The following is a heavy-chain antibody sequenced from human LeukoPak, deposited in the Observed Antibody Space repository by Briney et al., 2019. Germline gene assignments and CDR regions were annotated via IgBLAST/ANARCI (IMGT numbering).Heavy chain of an antibody. V-gene: IGHV4-59*13. D-gene: IGHD6-19*01. Sequence: SETLSLTCTVSGGSIRSYYWSWIRQPPGKGLELVGHMYYSGSTNYNPSLQSRLTISVATSKNQFSMKLSSVTAAETAVYYCASSSGWHRSVDYWGQGTLVTVSS. CDR3: ASSSGWHRSVDY. CDR2: MYYSGST. CDR1: GGSIRSYY. J-gene: IGHJ4*02.